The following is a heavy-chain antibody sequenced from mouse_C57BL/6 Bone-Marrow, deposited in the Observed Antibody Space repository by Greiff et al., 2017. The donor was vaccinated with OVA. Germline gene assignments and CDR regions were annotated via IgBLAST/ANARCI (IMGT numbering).Heavy chain of an antibody. Sequence: VQLQQPGAELVKPGASVKLSCKASGYTFTSYWMQWVKQRPGQGLEWIGEIDPSDSYTNYNQKFKGKATLTVETSSSTAYMQLSSLTSEDSAVYYCARSPYYYAMDYWGQGTSVTVSS. J-gene: IGHJ4*01. V-gene: IGHV1-50*01. CDR2: IDPSDSYT. CDR1: GYTFTSYW. CDR3: ARSPYYYAMDY.